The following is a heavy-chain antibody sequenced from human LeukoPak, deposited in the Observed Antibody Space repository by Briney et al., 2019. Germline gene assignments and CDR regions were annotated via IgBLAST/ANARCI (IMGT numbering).Heavy chain of an antibody. CDR1: GFTFSHYG. CDR2: ISYDGGNK. Sequence: GGSLRLSCAASGFTFSHYGLHWVRRAPGKGLEWVALISYDGGNKNYADSVRGRFTISRDNSKNTLYLQMNSLRAEDTAVYYSAKDSNSTWFGGDSKWRQGTLVTVSS. J-gene: IGHJ4*02. CDR3: AKDSNSTWFGGDSK. V-gene: IGHV3-30*18. D-gene: IGHD3-10*01.